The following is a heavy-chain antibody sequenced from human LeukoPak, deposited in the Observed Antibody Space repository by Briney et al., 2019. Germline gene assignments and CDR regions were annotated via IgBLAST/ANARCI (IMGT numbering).Heavy chain of an antibody. CDR3: ARDERDGYNWDY. D-gene: IGHD5-24*01. CDR2: IIPIFGTA. V-gene: IGHV1-69*05. Sequence: SVKVSCKASGGTFSSYAISWVRQAPGQGLEWMGRIIPIFGTANYAQKFQGRVTITTDESTSTAYMELSSLRSEDAAVYYCARDERDGYNWDYWGQGTLVTVSS. J-gene: IGHJ4*02. CDR1: GGTFSSYA.